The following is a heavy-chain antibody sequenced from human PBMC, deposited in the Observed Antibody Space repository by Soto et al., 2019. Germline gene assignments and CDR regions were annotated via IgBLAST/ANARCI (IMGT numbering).Heavy chain of an antibody. CDR2: IGGIDGST. J-gene: IGHJ6*02. V-gene: IGHV3-23*01. CDR1: GLTFNSYA. Sequence: GGSLRLSCAASGLTFNSYAMSWVRQARGKGREWVSAIGGIDGSTYYADSVKGRVTIPRDNAKNTLYLKMNTLRAEDTAVYYCAKGIPGYYYYGMDVWGQGTTVTVSS. CDR3: AKGIPGYYYYGMDV.